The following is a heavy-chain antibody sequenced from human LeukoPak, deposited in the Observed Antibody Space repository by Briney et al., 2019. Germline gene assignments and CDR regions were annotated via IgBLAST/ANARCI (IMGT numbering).Heavy chain of an antibody. D-gene: IGHD3-10*01. V-gene: IGHV3-53*01. Sequence: GGSLRLSCAVSGFTVSSNYMSWVRQAPGKGPEWVSVLYSGGNTYYADSVKGRFTTSRDNSKNTLYLQTNSLRAEDTAVYYCARYDGGSGPFDYWGQGTLVTVSS. CDR3: ARYDGGSGPFDY. CDR1: GFTVSSNY. J-gene: IGHJ4*02. CDR2: LYSGGNT.